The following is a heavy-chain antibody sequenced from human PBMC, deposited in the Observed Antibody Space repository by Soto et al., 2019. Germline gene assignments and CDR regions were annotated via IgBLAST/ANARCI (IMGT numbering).Heavy chain of an antibody. J-gene: IGHJ5*02. V-gene: IGHV4-39*01. Sequence: QLQLQESGPGLVKPSETLSLTCTVSGGCISSSSYFWGWIRQPPGKGLEWIGSIYYSGSTYYNPSLKSRVSVSVDTSKNQFSLKLSSVTAADTAVYYCARHPSDFSFDPWGQGTLVTVSS. CDR2: IYYSGST. D-gene: IGHD2-21*02. CDR3: ARHPSDFSFDP. CDR1: GGCISSSSYF.